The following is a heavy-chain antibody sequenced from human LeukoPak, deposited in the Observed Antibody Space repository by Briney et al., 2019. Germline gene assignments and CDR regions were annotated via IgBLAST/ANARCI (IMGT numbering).Heavy chain of an antibody. CDR1: GFTFSSYA. CDR3: ANPLGYSSSWYFDY. D-gene: IGHD6-13*01. V-gene: IGHV3-23*01. J-gene: IGHJ4*02. Sequence: GGSLRLSCAASGFTFSSYAMSWVRQAPGKGLEWVSAISGSGGSTYYADSVKGRFTISRDNSENTLYLQMNSLRAEDTAVYYCANPLGYSSSWYFDYWGQGTLVTVSS. CDR2: ISGSGGST.